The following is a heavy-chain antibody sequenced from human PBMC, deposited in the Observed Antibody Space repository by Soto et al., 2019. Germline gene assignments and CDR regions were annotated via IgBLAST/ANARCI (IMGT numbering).Heavy chain of an antibody. CDR2: IYHSGTT. J-gene: IGHJ4*02. CDR1: GGSISSNNW. D-gene: IGHD6-13*01. CDR3: ASRYTYSWDSYFNY. Sequence: SETLSLTCTVSGGSISSNNWWSWVRQSPGKGLEWIGEIYHSGTTYYNPSLKSRVTISMDMSKNQFSLKLSSVTAADTAVYYCASRYTYSWDSYFNYWGQGTLVTVSS. V-gene: IGHV4-4*02.